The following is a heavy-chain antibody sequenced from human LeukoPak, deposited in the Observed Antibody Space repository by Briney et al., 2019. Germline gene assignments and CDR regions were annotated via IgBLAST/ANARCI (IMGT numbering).Heavy chain of an antibody. CDR1: GFIVSCCY. D-gene: IGHD3-22*01. CDR2: FYSGGST. J-gene: IGHJ4*02. CDR3: ARESSGYLAY. V-gene: IGHV3-53*01. Sequence: GGSLRLSCAASGFIVSCCYVSGGRQAPGKGVEWGTVFYSGGSTRYADSVQGRVTISRDNSKNTLYLQMNSLRAEDTAVYYCARESSGYLAYWGEGALVTVSS.